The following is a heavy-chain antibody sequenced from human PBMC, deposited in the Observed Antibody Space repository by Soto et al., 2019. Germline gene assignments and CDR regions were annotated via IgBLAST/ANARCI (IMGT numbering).Heavy chain of an antibody. D-gene: IGHD5-18*01. J-gene: IGHJ3*01. V-gene: IGHV3-30*18. CDR3: VKGDLDTAVANSPDAFDF. CDR2: ISYDGNNK. CDR1: GFIFSDFG. Sequence: GGSLRFSCEASGFIFSDFGMHWVRQAPGKGLEWVAVISYDGNNKYYAQSVKGRFTISRDNSKNTLFLNMDSLRPEDTAVYHCVKGDLDTAVANSPDAFDFWGPGTMVTVSS.